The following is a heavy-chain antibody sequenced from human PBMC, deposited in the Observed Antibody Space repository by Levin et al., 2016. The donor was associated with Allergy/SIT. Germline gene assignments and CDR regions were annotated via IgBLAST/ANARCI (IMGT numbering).Heavy chain of an antibody. V-gene: IGHV3-64D*08. Sequence: GGSLRLSCAASGFSFSFYAMQWVRQAPGKGLEYVSGIRSNGDTYYADSVKGRFTISRDNSKNILYLQMSSLRVDDTAEYYCVKGGGNYDTNYWGQGTLVTVSS. CDR1: GFSFSFYA. CDR3: VKGGGNYDTNY. J-gene: IGHJ4*02. CDR2: IRSNGDT. D-gene: IGHD1-26*01.